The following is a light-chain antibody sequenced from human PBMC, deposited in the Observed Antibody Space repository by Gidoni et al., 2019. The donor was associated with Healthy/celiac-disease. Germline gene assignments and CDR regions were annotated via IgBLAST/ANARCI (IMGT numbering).Light chain of an antibody. J-gene: IGKJ5*01. Sequence: IVLTQSPATLSLSPGERATRSCRASQSVSSDLAWYQQNPGQAPRLLIYDASNRATGIPARFSGSGSGTDFTLTISSLEPEDFAVYYCQQRSNGPPITFGQGTRLESK. CDR3: QQRSNGPPIT. V-gene: IGKV3-11*01. CDR1: QSVSSD. CDR2: DAS.